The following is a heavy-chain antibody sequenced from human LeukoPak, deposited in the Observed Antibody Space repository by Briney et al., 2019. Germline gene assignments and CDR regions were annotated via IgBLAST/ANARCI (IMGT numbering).Heavy chain of an antibody. Sequence: SETLSLTCTVSGGSISSYYWSWIRQPPGKGLEWIGYIYYSGSTNYNPSLKSRVTISVDTSKNQFSLKLSSVTAADTAVYYCARAVRFLEWPFDYWGQGTLVTVSS. D-gene: IGHD3-3*01. CDR3: ARAVRFLEWPFDY. CDR1: GGSISSYY. CDR2: IYYSGST. V-gene: IGHV4-59*08. J-gene: IGHJ4*02.